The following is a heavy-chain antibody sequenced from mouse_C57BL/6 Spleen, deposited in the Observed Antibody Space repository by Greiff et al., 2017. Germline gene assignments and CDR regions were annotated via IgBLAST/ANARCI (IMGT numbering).Heavy chain of an antibody. CDR1: GYTFTSYW. CDR2: IDPSDSYT. Sequence: QVQLQQPGAELVMPGASVKLSCKASGYTFTSYWMHWVKQRPGQGLEWIGEIDPSDSYTNYNQKFKGKSTLTVDTSSSTAYMQLSSLTSEDSAVSYFARTRNYAHYYAMDYWGQGTSVTVSS. CDR3: ARTRNYAHYYAMDY. V-gene: IGHV1-69*01. D-gene: IGHD1-1*01. J-gene: IGHJ4*01.